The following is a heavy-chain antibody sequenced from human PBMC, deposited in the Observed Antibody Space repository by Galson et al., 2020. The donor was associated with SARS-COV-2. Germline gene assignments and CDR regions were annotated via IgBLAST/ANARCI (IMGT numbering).Heavy chain of an antibody. D-gene: IGHD3-22*01. CDR3: AREYYYYDSSGYYAPPYYYYGMDV. CDR2: IWYDGSNK. Sequence: GESLKISCAASGFTFSSYGMHWVRQAPGKGLEWVAVIWYDGSNKYYADSVKGRFTISRDNSKNTLYLQMNSLRAEDTAVYYCAREYYYYDSSGYYAPPYYYYGMDVWGQGTTVTVSS. CDR1: GFTFSSYG. V-gene: IGHV3-33*01. J-gene: IGHJ6*02.